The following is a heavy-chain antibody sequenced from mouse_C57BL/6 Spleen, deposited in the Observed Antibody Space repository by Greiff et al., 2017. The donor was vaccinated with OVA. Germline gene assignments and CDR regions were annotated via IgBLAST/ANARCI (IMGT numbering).Heavy chain of an antibody. CDR2: IDPSDSET. CDR3: ARGELTGDWYVDV. V-gene: IGHV1-52*01. CDR1: GYTFTSYW. D-gene: IGHD4-1*01. Sequence: QVQLQQPGAELVRPGSSVKLSCKASGYTFTSYWMHWVKQRPIQGLEWIGNIDPSDSETHYNQKFKDKATLTVDKSSSTAYMQLSSLTSEDSAVYYCARGELTGDWYVDVWGTGTTVTVSS. J-gene: IGHJ1*03.